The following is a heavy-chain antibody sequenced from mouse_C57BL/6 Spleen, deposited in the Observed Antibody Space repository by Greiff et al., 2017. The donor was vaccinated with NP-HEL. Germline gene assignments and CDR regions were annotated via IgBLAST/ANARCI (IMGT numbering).Heavy chain of an antibody. CDR1: GYTFTSYW. CDR3: ARSSDYYGWYYFDY. CDR2: IDPSDSET. J-gene: IGHJ2*02. Sequence: QVQLQQPGAELVRPGSSVKLSCKASGYTFTSYWMHWVKQRPIQGLEWIGNIDPSDSETHYNQKFKDKATLTVDKSSSTAYMQLSSLTSEDSAVYYCARSSDYYGWYYFDYWGQGTSLTVSS. V-gene: IGHV1-52*01. D-gene: IGHD1-1*01.